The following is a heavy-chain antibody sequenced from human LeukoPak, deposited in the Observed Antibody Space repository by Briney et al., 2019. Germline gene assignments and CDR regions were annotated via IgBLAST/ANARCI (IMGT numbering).Heavy chain of an antibody. Sequence: GGSLRLSCAISGFTFSRYWMTWVRQAPGKGLECVAVIKPDGSESYYGDSVKGRFTISRDNAKDSLYLQMKSLRAEDTAVYYCARDLTMIVPGAFDIWGHGTTVIVSS. J-gene: IGHJ3*02. CDR2: IKPDGSES. D-gene: IGHD3-22*01. CDR3: ARDLTMIVPGAFDI. CDR1: GFTFSRYW. V-gene: IGHV3-7*01.